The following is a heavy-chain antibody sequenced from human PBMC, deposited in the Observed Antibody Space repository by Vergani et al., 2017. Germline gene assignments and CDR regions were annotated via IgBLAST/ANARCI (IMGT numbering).Heavy chain of an antibody. Sequence: EVQLLESGGDLVQPGGSLRLSCTASGFIFSTYAMSWVRQAPGKGLEWVSGISASGAPTYYADSVKGRVTISRDNSKNTLYLQMNSLRVEDTAVYYCTXGVYTASAYWTDYWGQGTLVTVSS. D-gene: IGHD3-22*01. V-gene: IGHV3-23*01. J-gene: IGHJ4*02. CDR3: TXGVYTASAYWTDY. CDR1: GFIFSTYA. CDR2: ISASGAPT.